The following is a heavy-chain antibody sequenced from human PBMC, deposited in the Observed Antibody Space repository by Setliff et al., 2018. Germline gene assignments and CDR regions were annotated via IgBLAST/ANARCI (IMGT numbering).Heavy chain of an antibody. CDR2: IIPILGIA. J-gene: IGHJ6*02. Sequence: SVKVSCKASGYTFTSYGISWVRQAPGQGLEWMGGIIPILGIANYAQKFQGRVTITADKSTSTAYMELSSLRSEDTAVYYCARAPDCGGDCYAPTPKYYYYYYGMDVWGQGTTVTVSS. V-gene: IGHV1-69*10. CDR3: ARAPDCGGDCYAPTPKYYYYYYGMDV. D-gene: IGHD2-21*02. CDR1: GYTFTSYG.